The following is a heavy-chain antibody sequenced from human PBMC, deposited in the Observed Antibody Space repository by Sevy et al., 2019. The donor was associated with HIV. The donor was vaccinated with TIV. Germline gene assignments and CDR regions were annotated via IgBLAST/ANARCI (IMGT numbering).Heavy chain of an antibody. CDR3: ARDVTLGRKMVAFVT. D-gene: IGHD2-15*01. J-gene: IGHJ5*02. Sequence: ASVKVSCTASGGPFSSYALSWVRQAPGQGLDWVGGIIPISGTPNYAQKFQGRLTITTDDSTSTSYMELSNLRSEDTAVYFCARDVTLGRKMVAFVTWGPGTLVTVSS. CDR2: IIPISGTP. CDR1: GGPFSSYA. V-gene: IGHV1-69*05.